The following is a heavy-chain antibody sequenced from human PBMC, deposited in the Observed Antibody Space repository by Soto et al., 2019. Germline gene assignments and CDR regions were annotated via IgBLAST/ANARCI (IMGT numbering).Heavy chain of an antibody. CDR2: GGSGGSR. D-gene: IGHD3-10*01. CDR1: GFTFSTYG. V-gene: IGHV3-23*01. Sequence: DVQLLESGGGLVQWVGSLRLSCVTSGFTFSTYGMTWVRQAPGKGLEWVSYGGSGGSRYYAESGKGRFTISRDNSKNTLSLEMNSLRAEDTATYYCVKFRGRAYPYYYMDVWGKGTTVTVSS. J-gene: IGHJ6*03. CDR3: VKFRGRAYPYYYMDV.